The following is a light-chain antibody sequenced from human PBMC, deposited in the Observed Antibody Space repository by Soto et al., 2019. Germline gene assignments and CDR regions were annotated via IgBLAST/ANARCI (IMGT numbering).Light chain of an antibody. CDR2: GAS. CDR3: QQLNRYPRP. V-gene: IGKV1-9*01. Sequence: IRLTQSQSSLSAWGGDRGTMACRASQAISSYLAWYQQKARRAPNLLIYGASTLQSGLPSRFSGSGSGTDFTLTISSLQPDDFATYSCQQLNRYPRPFGQGTKVDIK. CDR1: QAISSY. J-gene: IGKJ1*01.